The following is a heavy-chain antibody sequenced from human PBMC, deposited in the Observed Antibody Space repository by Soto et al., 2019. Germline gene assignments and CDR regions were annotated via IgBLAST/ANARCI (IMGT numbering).Heavy chain of an antibody. D-gene: IGHD1-7*01. V-gene: IGHV1-69*13. J-gene: IGHJ3*02. CDR2: IIPIFGTA. Sequence: GSSVKVSCKASGGTFSSYAISWVRQAPGQGLEWMGGIIPIFGTANYAQKFQGRVTITADESTSTAYMELSSLRSEDTAVYYCARAGRTYITGTTGPVGAFDIWGQGTMVTVSS. CDR1: GGTFSSYA. CDR3: ARAGRTYITGTTGPVGAFDI.